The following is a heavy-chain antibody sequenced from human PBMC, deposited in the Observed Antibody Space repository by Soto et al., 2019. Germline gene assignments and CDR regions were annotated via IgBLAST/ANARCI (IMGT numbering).Heavy chain of an antibody. CDR1: GFTFSKYS. V-gene: IGHV3-21*01. D-gene: IGHD3-16*01. Sequence: EVHLVESGGGLVRPGGSLRLSCAVSGFTFSKYSMNWVRQAPGKGLEWVSSISSTSTSVFYPDSVKGRFTISRDNAKNSLYLQMNSLKAEDTAVYYCVGGGQLDPWGQGTLVTVSS. J-gene: IGHJ5*02. CDR3: VGGGQLDP. CDR2: ISSTSTSV.